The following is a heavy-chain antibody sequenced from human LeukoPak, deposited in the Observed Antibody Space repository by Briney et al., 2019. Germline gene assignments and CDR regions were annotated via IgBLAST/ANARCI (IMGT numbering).Heavy chain of an antibody. Sequence: GGSLRLSCAASGFTVSNYHMGWVRQAPGKGLEWVSVIYSGGSTYYADSVKGRFTISRDSSKNTLYLQMNSLRADDTAVYFCARGAYGSSGYYSAWGQGTLVTVSS. CDR2: IYSGGST. CDR3: ARGAYGSSGYYSA. D-gene: IGHD3-22*01. J-gene: IGHJ5*02. CDR1: GFTVSNYH. V-gene: IGHV3-53*01.